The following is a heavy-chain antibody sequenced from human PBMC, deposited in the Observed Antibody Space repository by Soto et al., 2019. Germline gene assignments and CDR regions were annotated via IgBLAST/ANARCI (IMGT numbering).Heavy chain of an antibody. CDR1: GGSISSGDYY. V-gene: IGHV4-30-4*01. CDR2: IYYSGST. D-gene: IGHD2-2*02. Sequence: PSETLSLTCTVSGGSISSGDYYWSWIRQPPGKGLEWIGYIYYSGSTYYNPSLKSRVTISVDTSKNQFSLKLSSVTAADTAVYYCARGGQTYTDGMDVWGQGTTVTVSS. CDR3: ARGGQTYTDGMDV. J-gene: IGHJ6*02.